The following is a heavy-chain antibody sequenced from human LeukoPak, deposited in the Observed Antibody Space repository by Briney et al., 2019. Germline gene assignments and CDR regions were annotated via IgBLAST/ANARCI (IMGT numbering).Heavy chain of an antibody. D-gene: IGHD3-3*01. J-gene: IGHJ6*03. V-gene: IGHV3-20*04. Sequence: GGSLRLSCAASGFTFSSYEMNWVRQAPGKGLEWVSGINWNGGSTGYADSVKGRFTISRDNAKNSLYLQMNSLRAEDTALYYCAREGRFLEWLPTTYYYYYMDVWGKGTTVTVSS. CDR1: GFTFSSYE. CDR3: AREGRFLEWLPTTYYYYYMDV. CDR2: INWNGGST.